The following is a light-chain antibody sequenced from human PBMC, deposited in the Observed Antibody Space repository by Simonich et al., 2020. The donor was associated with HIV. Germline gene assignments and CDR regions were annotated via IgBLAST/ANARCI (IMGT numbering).Light chain of an antibody. CDR2: WAS. V-gene: IGKV4-1*01. J-gene: IGKJ1*01. CDR1: RSVLYSSNNKNY. Sequence: EIVMTQSPDSLAVSLGERATVNCRSSRSVLYSSNNKNYLAWYQQKPRQPPKLLIYWASTRESGVPDRFSGSGSGTDFTLTISSLQAEDVAVYYCQQYYSNPLAFGQGTKVEIK. CDR3: QQYYSNPLA.